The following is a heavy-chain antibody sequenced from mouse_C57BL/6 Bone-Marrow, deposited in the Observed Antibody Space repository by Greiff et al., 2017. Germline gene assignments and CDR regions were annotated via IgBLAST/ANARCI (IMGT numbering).Heavy chain of an antibody. Sequence: EVQAAASGGGSVQPGGSLSPSCAASGLTFTGYYISWVRPPPGTAPEWLGFIRNRANGYTTEYSASVKGRLTIARDNSQSIHSLQMNALRGEDSATYYCARYVGATDYFDYWGQGTTLTVSS. J-gene: IGHJ2*01. CDR3: ARYVGATDYFDY. CDR1: GLTFTGYY. D-gene: IGHD3-1*01. CDR2: IRNRANGYTT. V-gene: IGHV7-3*01.